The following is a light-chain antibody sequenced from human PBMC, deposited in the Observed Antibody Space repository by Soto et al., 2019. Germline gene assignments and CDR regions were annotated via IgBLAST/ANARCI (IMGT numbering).Light chain of an antibody. CDR2: GNN. Sequence: QSVMTQPPSVSGAPGQRVSISCTGSSSNIGAGYGVHWYHQLPGTAPKLLIFGNNNLPSGVPDRFSGSKSGTSDFLGITGLKAEDEADYYCQLYDSSINCYVFGTRTQVT. CDR3: QLYDSSINCYV. J-gene: IGLJ1*01. V-gene: IGLV1-40*01. CDR1: SSNIGAGYG.